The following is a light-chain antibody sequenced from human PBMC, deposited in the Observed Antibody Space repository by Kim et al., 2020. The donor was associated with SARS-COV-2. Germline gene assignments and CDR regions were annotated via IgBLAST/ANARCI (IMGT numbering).Light chain of an antibody. V-gene: IGKV3-20*01. CDR1: HRGSSRY. Sequence: APGEGGTTSCSAGHRGSSRYLAWYQLKPGQAPRLLIFGACNWATGVPDRFSGSGSGTEFTLTITNLEPEDVAMYYCQQYGTLPYTFGQGTKVDIK. CDR2: GAC. CDR3: QQYGTLPYT. J-gene: IGKJ2*01.